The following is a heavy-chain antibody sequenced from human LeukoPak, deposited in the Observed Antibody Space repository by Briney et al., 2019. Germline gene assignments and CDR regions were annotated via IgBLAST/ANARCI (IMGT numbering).Heavy chain of an antibody. V-gene: IGHV7-4-1*02. CDR1: GYTFSSYT. CDR3: ARTIAVAGYMDV. CDR2: INTNTGNP. D-gene: IGHD6-19*01. J-gene: IGHJ6*03. Sequence: ASVKVSCKTSGYTFSSYTITWVRQAPGQGLQWMGWINTNTGNPTYAQGFTGRYVFSLDTSVSTAYLQISSLKAEDTAVYYCARTIAVAGYMDVWGKGTTVTVSS.